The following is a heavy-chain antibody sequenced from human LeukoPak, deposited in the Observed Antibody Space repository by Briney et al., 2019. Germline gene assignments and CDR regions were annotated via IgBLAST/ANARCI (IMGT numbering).Heavy chain of an antibody. D-gene: IGHD6-19*01. Sequence: PGGSLRLSCAASGFTFSSNAMSWVRQAPGKGLEWVSAISGSGGSTYCADSVKGRFTVSRDNSKDTLYLQMSSLRAEDTAVYYCAKSQSGWYSFDYWGQGTLVTVSS. CDR1: GFTFSSNA. CDR2: ISGSGGST. V-gene: IGHV3-23*01. J-gene: IGHJ4*02. CDR3: AKSQSGWYSFDY.